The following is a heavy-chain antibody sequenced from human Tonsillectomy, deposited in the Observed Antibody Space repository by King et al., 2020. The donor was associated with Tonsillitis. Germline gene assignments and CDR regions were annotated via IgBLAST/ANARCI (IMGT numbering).Heavy chain of an antibody. CDR1: GGSISRSNW. CDR3: ARSPNYYDSSGYSWAFDM. J-gene: IGHJ3*02. D-gene: IGHD3-22*01. Sequence: QLQESGPGLVKPSRTLSLTCAVVGGSISRSNWWSWVRQPPGKGLDGIGGIYHTWRTNYNPSLKRRVALSVDNSKNQFSLGLTSVTAADTAVYYCARSPNYYDSSGYSWAFDMWGQGTMVTVSS. V-gene: IGHV4-4*02. CDR2: IYHTWRT.